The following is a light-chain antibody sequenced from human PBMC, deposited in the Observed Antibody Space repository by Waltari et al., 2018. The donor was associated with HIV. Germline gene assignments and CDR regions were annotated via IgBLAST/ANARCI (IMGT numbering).Light chain of an antibody. CDR2: RNN. CDR1: SSNTSSTY. CDR3: AAWDDSLNSFV. V-gene: IGLV1-47*01. J-gene: IGLJ1*01. Sequence: QSVLTQPPSESAPPGQRVTISCSGGSSNTSSTYVYWYQQIPGPAPTLLIYRNNQRPSRVPDRFSGSKSGTSASLAISGLQSEDEADYYCAAWDDSLNSFVFGTGTRVTVL.